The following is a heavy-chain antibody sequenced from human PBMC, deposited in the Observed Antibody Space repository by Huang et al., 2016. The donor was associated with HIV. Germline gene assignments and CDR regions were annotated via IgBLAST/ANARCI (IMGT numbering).Heavy chain of an antibody. CDR3: TRGHSYGFGRNYFDY. Sequence: QVQLQESGPGPVKPSQTLSLTCTVSGFSIGSGGYYWSWIRQPPGKGLAWIGYIYYSGSTYYNPSLKSRVTISVDTSKNQFSLKLSSLTAADTAVYYCTRGHSYGFGRNYFDYWGQGTLVTVSS. V-gene: IGHV4-30-4*08. J-gene: IGHJ4*02. CDR1: GFSIGSGGYY. CDR2: IYYSGST. D-gene: IGHD5-18*01.